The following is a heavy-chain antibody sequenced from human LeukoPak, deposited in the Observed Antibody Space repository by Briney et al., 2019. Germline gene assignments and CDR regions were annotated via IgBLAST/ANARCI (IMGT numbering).Heavy chain of an antibody. J-gene: IGHJ4*02. CDR2: ISPYNGDT. D-gene: IGHD3-16*01. CDR3: ARDHYDHVWGSPRPYLDS. Sequence: GASVKVSCKASGYTFNSYGISWVRQAPGQGLEWMGWISPYNGDTKYAQNLQGRVTMTTDTSASTAYMELRSLRSDDTAVYYCARDHYDHVWGSPRPYLDSWGRGTLVTVSS. V-gene: IGHV1-18*01. CDR1: GYTFNSYG.